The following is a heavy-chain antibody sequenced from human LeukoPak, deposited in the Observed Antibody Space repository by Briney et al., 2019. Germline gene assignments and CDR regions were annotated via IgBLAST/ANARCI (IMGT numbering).Heavy chain of an antibody. V-gene: IGHV4-59*08. CDR1: GGFISSYY. J-gene: IGHJ6*02. Sequence: SETLSLTCTVSGGFISSYYWSWIRQPPGKGLEWIGYIYYSGSTNYNPSLKSRVTISVDTSKNQFSLKLSSVTAADTAVYYCARRSYYYYGMDVWGQGTTVTVSS. CDR2: IYYSGST. CDR3: ARRSYYYYGMDV.